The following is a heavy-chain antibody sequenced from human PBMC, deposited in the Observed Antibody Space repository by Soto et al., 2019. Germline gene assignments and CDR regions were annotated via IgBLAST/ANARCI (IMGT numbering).Heavy chain of an antibody. V-gene: IGHV4-31*03. CDR3: ARGVYSSGYYCYFDY. CDR2: IYYSGST. CDR1: GGSISSGGYY. Sequence: QVQLQESGPGLVKPSQTLSLTCTVSGGSISSGGYYWSWIRQHPGKCLEWIGYIYYSGSTYYNPSLKSRGTISVDTSKIQCSRKLSSVTAADTAVYYCARGVYSSGYYCYFDYWGQGTLVTVSS. J-gene: IGHJ4*02. D-gene: IGHD3-22*01.